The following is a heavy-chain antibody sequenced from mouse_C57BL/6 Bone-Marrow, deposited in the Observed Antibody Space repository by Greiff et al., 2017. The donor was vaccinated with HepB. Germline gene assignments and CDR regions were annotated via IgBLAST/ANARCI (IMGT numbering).Heavy chain of an antibody. D-gene: IGHD2-3*01. V-gene: IGHV1-82*01. Sequence: VQLQQSGPELVKPGASVKISCKASGYAFSSSWMNWVKQRPGKGLEWIGRIYPGDGDTNYNGKFKGKATLTADKSSSTAYMQLSSLTSEDSAVYFCASDRYCCGLFAYWGQGTLVTVSA. CDR1: GYAFSSSW. CDR2: IYPGDGDT. CDR3: ASDRYCCGLFAY. J-gene: IGHJ3*01.